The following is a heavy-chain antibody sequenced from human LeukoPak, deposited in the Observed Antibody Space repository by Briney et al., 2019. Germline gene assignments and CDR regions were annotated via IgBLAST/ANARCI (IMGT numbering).Heavy chain of an antibody. CDR3: AKDRNYPIVVVINGWFDP. CDR1: GFTFSSYW. V-gene: IGHV3-7*03. J-gene: IGHJ5*02. D-gene: IGHD3-22*01. CDR2: IKQDGSEK. Sequence: PGGSLRLSCAASGFTFSSYWMSWVRQAPGKGLEWVANIKQDGSEKYYVDSVKGRFTISRDNAKNSLYLQMNSLRAEDTAVYYCAKDRNYPIVVVINGWFDPWGQGTLVTVSS.